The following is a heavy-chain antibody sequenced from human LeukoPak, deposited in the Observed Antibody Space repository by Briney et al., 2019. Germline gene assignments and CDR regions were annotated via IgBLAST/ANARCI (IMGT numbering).Heavy chain of an antibody. CDR1: GYRFTRYW. Sequence: GESLNIPCQALGYRFTRYWIGWVRPASGKGPGWMGIIYPGGSDTRYRPSPEGQVTISADTSISTHFLQWSSLQASDTAMYYCVRLFRNWSDGGVDQWGKGTLVTVSS. J-gene: IGHJ4*02. D-gene: IGHD1-1*01. V-gene: IGHV5-51*01. CDR2: IYPGGSDT. CDR3: VRLFRNWSDGGVDQ.